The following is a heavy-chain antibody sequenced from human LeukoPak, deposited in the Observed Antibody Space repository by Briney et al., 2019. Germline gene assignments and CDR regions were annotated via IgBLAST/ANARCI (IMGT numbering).Heavy chain of an antibody. CDR3: ATYCSSTSCYTVDALDI. V-gene: IGHV4-30-4*01. CDR1: GGSISSGDYY. J-gene: IGHJ3*02. Sequence: SQTLSLTCTVSGGSISSGDYYWSWIRQPPGKGLEWIGYIYYSGSTYYNPSLKSRVTISVDTSKNQFSLKLSSVTAADTAVYYCATYCSSTSCYTVDALDIWGQGTMVTVSS. CDR2: IYYSGST. D-gene: IGHD2-2*02.